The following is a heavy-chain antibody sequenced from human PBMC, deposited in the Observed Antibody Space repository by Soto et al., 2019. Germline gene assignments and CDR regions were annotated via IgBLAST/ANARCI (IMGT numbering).Heavy chain of an antibody. D-gene: IGHD1-1*01. J-gene: IGHJ3*02. V-gene: IGHV4-34*01. Sequence: QEQLQQWGAGLLKPSETLSLTCAVYGGFVSSGNYYWSWIRQPPGKGLEWIGEMSHSGGTHFNPSRKSRVTISVDTSKNQCSLKMSSVTAAETALYYCARVARGTATTVVDAFDIWGPGTMVNVSS. CDR1: GGFVSSGNYY. CDR2: MSHSGGT. CDR3: ARVARGTATTVVDAFDI.